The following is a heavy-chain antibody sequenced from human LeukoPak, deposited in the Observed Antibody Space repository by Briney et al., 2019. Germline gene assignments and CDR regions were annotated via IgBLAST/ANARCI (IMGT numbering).Heavy chain of an antibody. CDR3: AREEWKGGNLRGRFYYYGMDV. CDR2: ISSSSTYI. J-gene: IGHJ6*02. V-gene: IGHV3-21*01. Sequence: NPWGSLRLSCAASGFSFSYYNMHWVRQAPGKGLEWVSSISSSSTYINYADSVKGRFTISRDNAKNSLYLQINSLRAEDTALYYCAREEWKGGNLRGRFYYYGMDVWGQGTTVTVSS. CDR1: GFSFSYYN. D-gene: IGHD3-3*01.